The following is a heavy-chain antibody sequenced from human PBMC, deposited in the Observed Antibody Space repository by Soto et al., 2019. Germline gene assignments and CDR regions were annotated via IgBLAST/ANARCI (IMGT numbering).Heavy chain of an antibody. D-gene: IGHD6-13*01. V-gene: IGHV1-18*01. CDR1: GYTFTSYG. CDR2: ISAYNGNT. Sequence: ASVKVSCKASGYTFTSYGISWVRQAPGQGLEWMGWISAYNGNTNYAQKLQGRVTMTRDTSISTAYMELSRLRSDDTAVYYCARDRVQQLGQEYYYYYGMDVWGQGTTVTVSS. CDR3: ARDRVQQLGQEYYYYYGMDV. J-gene: IGHJ6*02.